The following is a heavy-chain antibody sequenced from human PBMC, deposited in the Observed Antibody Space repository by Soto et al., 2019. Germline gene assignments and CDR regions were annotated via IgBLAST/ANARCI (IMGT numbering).Heavy chain of an antibody. CDR3: ARDFWPVPTCYDM. CDR1: ELNFVGSS. D-gene: IGHD2-2*01. Sequence: AFELNFVGSSRRWILKAPGKGLEWVSSISSSSSYIYYADSVKGRFTISRDNAKNTLYLQMNSLRAGDTAVYYCARDFWPVPTCYDMWGQGVLVSVSS. J-gene: IGHJ4*02. CDR2: ISSSSSYI. V-gene: IGHV3-21*01.